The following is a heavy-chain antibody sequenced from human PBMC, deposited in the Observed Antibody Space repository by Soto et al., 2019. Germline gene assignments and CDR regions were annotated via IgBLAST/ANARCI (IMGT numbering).Heavy chain of an antibody. V-gene: IGHV1-69*13. CDR1: GGTFSSYA. Sequence: SVKLSCKASGGTFSSYAISWVRQAPGQGLEWMGGIIPIFGTANYAQKFQGRVTITADESTSTAYMELSSLRSEDTAVYYCARSYDSSGYYYGDYYYYGMEVWGKGTKVTVSS. CDR2: IIPIFGTA. D-gene: IGHD3-22*01. J-gene: IGHJ6*04. CDR3: ARSYDSSGYYYGDYYYYGMEV.